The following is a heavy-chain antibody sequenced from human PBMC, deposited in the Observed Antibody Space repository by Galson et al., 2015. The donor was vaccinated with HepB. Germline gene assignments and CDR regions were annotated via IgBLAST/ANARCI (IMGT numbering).Heavy chain of an antibody. CDR2: IDPSDSYT. J-gene: IGHJ6*02. CDR1: GYSFTSYW. Sequence: QSGAEVKKPGESLRISCKGSGYSFTSYWISWVRQMPGKGLEWMGRIDPSDSYTNYSPSFQGHVTISADKSISTAYLQWSSLKASATAIYYCARHGVAAAGYSDYYYGVDVWGQGTTVTVSS. CDR3: ARHGVAAAGYSDYYYGVDV. D-gene: IGHD6-13*01. V-gene: IGHV5-10-1*01.